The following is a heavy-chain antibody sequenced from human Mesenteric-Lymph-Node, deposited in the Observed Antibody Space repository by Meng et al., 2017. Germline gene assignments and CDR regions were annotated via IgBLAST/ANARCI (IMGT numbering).Heavy chain of an antibody. CDR1: GGSISSSNYY. J-gene: IGHJ2*01. V-gene: IGHV4-30-4*01. CDR3: ARGQKGYFDL. Sequence: QGTLQESGPGLVKPSQPLSLTCTVSGGSISSSNYYWSWIRQPPGKGLEWSGHIYNSGSTYYNPSLKSRITISVDTSKNQFSLKLSSVTAADTAVYYCARGQKGYFDLWGRGTLDTVSS. CDR2: IYNSGST.